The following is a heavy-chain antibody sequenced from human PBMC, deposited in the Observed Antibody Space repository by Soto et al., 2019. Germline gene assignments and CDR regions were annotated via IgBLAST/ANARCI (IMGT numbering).Heavy chain of an antibody. CDR1: GGSISSNY. D-gene: IGHD6-13*01. CDR2: VYNSGST. V-gene: IGHV4-59*01. J-gene: IGHJ4*02. CDR3: ARYRREAVAGYTLDN. Sequence: SETLSLTCTVSGGSISSNYWTWIRQPPGKGLEWIGYVYNSGSTNYNPSPKSRVTISEDTSKSQFSLKVNSMTAADTAVYYCARYRREAVAGYTLDNWGQGILVTVSS.